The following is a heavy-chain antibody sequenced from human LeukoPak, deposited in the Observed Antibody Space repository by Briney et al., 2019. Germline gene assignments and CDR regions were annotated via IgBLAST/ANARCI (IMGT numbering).Heavy chain of an antibody. CDR3: ARDMYTSSWYDVTWFDP. CDR2: IGRSSSTI. D-gene: IGHD6-13*01. J-gene: IGHJ5*02. V-gene: IGHV3-48*02. Sequence: QSGGSLRLSCAASGFTFSSYSMNWVRQAPGKGLEWVSYIGRSSSTIYYADSVKGRFTISRDNAKNSLYLQMNSLRDEDTAVYYCARDMYTSSWYDVTWFDPWGQGTLVTVSS. CDR1: GFTFSSYS.